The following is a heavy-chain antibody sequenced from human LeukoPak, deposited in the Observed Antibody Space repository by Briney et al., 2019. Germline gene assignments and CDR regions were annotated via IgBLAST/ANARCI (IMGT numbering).Heavy chain of an antibody. V-gene: IGHV3-74*01. Sequence: PGGPLRLSCTASGFTFSNYWMHWVRQAPGKGLVWVSAISGSGGSTYYADSVKGRFTISRDIPKNMVYLQMISLRAEDTAVYYCARGSPFDDWGQGTLVTVSS. J-gene: IGHJ4*02. CDR3: ARGSPFDD. CDR2: ISGSGGST. D-gene: IGHD1-26*01. CDR1: GFTFSNYW.